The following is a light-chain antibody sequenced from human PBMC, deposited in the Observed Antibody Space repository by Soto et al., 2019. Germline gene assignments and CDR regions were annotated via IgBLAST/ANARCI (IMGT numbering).Light chain of an antibody. V-gene: IGLV2-14*01. J-gene: IGLJ2*01. Sequence: QSALTQPASVSGSPGQSITISCTGTSSDVGGDKYVSWYQLHTGKAPKLIIYEVTNRPSGVSSRFSGSKSGNTASLTISGLQTEDEAYYYCSSFTGSLVFGGGTKVTVL. CDR1: SSDVGGDKY. CDR3: SSFTGSLV. CDR2: EVT.